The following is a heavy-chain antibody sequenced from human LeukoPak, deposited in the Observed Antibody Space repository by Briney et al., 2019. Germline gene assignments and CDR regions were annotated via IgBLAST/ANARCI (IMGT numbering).Heavy chain of an antibody. V-gene: IGHV1-69*04. D-gene: IGHD5-18*01. J-gene: IGHJ4*02. CDR3: ARGLTWIQLWSPDFDY. Sequence: SVKVSCKASGGTFSSYAISWVRQAPGQGLEWMGRIIPILGIANYAQKFQGRVTMTRNTSISTAYMELSSLRSEDTAVYYCARGLTWIQLWSPDFDYWGQGTLVTVSS. CDR2: IIPILGIA. CDR1: GGTFSSYA.